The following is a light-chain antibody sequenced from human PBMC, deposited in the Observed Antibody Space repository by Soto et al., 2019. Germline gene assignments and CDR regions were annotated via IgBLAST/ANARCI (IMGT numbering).Light chain of an antibody. V-gene: IGKV3-20*01. CDR2: GAS. CDR1: QSVSSSY. Sequence: EIVLTQSPGTLSLSPGERATLSCRASQSVSSSYLAWYQQKPGQAPRLLIYGASSRATVIPDRFSGSGSGTDFTLTISRLEPEDFAVYYCQQYGSSPSWTFGQGTTV. CDR3: QQYGSSPSWT. J-gene: IGKJ1*01.